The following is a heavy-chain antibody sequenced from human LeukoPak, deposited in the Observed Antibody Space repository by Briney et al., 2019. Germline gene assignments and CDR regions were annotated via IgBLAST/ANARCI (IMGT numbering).Heavy chain of an antibody. Sequence: SETLSLTCAVYGGSFSGYYWSWIRQPPGKGLEWIGEINHSGSTNYNPSLKSRVTISVDTSKNQFSLKLSSVTAADTAVYYCARTPRWLQFSYYFDYWGQGTLVTASS. CDR2: INHSGST. V-gene: IGHV4-34*01. D-gene: IGHD5-24*01. CDR3: ARTPRWLQFSYYFDY. J-gene: IGHJ4*02. CDR1: GGSFSGYY.